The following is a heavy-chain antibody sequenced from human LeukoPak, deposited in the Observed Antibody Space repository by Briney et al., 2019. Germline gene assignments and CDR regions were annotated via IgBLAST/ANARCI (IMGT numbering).Heavy chain of an antibody. CDR2: IYYSGST. CDR1: GGSISSGDYY. CDR3: ARVIAAAGAFDI. D-gene: IGHD6-13*01. Sequence: SETLSLTCTVSGGSISSGDYYWSWIRQPPGKGLEWIGYIYYSGSTYYNPSLKSRVTISVDTSKNQFSLKLSSVTAADTAVYYCARVIAAAGAFDIWGQGTMVTVSS. J-gene: IGHJ3*02. V-gene: IGHV4-30-4*01.